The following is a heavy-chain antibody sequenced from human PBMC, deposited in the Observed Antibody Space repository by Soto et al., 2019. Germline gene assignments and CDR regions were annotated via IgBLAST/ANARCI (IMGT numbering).Heavy chain of an antibody. CDR2: ISSSSSTI. J-gene: IGHJ6*02. D-gene: IGHD1-7*01. CDR3: ARDQELLYYYYYYGMDV. Sequence: GGSLRLSCAASGFTFSSYSMNWFRQAPGKGLEWVSYISSSSSTIYYADSVKGRFTISRDNAKNSLYLQMNSLRDEDTAVYYCARDQELLYYYYYYGMDVWGQGTTVTVSS. CDR1: GFTFSSYS. V-gene: IGHV3-48*02.